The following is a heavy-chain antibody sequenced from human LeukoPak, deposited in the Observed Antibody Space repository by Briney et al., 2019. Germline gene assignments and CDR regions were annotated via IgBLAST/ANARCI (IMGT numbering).Heavy chain of an antibody. D-gene: IGHD1-26*01. CDR1: GYSISSGYY. CDR2: IYHSGST. V-gene: IGHV4-38-2*02. Sequence: SETLSLTCTVSGYSISSGYYWGWIRQPPGKGLEWIGSIYHSGSTYYNPSLKSRVTISVDTSKNQFSLKLSSVTAADTAVYYCARDYYSWGQGTLVTVSS. J-gene: IGHJ5*02. CDR3: ARDYYS.